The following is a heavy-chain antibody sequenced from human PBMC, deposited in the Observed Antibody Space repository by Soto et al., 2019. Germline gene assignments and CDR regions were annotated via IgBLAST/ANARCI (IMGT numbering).Heavy chain of an antibody. CDR1: GDSISGGASF. D-gene: IGHD2-2*01. J-gene: IGHJ5*02. CDR3: AKLSCTSSTCYFPGWFDP. V-gene: IGHV4-31*03. Sequence: SETLSLTCTVSGDSISGGASFWSWIRQPPGKGLEWIANVYYSGSSYCNPSLKSRLTISVDTTKNQFSLQLKSMTAADTAVYYCAKLSCTSSTCYFPGWFDPWGQGTLVTVSS. CDR2: VYYSGSS.